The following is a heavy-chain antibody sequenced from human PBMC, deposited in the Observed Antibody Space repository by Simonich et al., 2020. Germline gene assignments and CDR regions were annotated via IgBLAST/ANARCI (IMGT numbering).Heavy chain of an antibody. CDR3: ARGLRVAAAGTAFQH. CDR1: GGSFSGYY. J-gene: IGHJ1*01. D-gene: IGHD6-13*01. V-gene: IGHV4-34*01. CDR2: IKHSGTT. Sequence: QVQLQQWGAGLLKPSETLSLTCAVYGGSFSGYYWSWIRQPPGKGLEWIGEIKHSGTTNYNPSLKSRVTISVDTSKNQFSLKLSSVTAADTAVYYCARGLRVAAAGTAFQHWGQGTLVTVSS.